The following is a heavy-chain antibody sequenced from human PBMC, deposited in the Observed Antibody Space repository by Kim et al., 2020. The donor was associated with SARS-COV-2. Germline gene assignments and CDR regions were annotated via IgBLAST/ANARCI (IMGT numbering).Heavy chain of an antibody. CDR1: GGSISSGGYY. D-gene: IGHD2-21*02. CDR3: ARGVLGCGGDCGLDY. CDR2: IYYSGST. V-gene: IGHV4-31*03. J-gene: IGHJ4*02. Sequence: SETLSLTCTVSGGSISSGGYYWSWIRQHPGKGLEWIGYIYYSGSTYYNPSLKSRVTISVDTSKNQFSLKLSSVTAADTAVYYCARGVLGCGGDCGLDYWGQGTLVTVSS.